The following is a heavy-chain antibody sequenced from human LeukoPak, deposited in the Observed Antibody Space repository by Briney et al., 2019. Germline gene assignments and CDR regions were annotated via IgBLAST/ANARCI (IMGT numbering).Heavy chain of an antibody. CDR1: GFTFSSYG. Sequence: PGGSLRLSCAASGFTFSSYGMHWVRQAPGKGLEWVAFIRYDGSNKYYADSVKGRFTISRDNSKNTLYLQMNSLRAEDTAVYYCARETARVSSFWGQGTLVTVSS. CDR3: ARETARVSSF. D-gene: IGHD2-21*02. V-gene: IGHV3-30*02. CDR2: IRYDGSNK. J-gene: IGHJ4*02.